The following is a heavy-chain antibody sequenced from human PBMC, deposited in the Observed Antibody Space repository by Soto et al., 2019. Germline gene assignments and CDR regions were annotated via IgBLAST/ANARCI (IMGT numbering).Heavy chain of an antibody. CDR3: ARVDSSSSRWWFAP. D-gene: IGHD6-6*01. CDR1: GGSISSGDYY. V-gene: IGHV4-30-4*01. Sequence: SETLSLTCTVSGGSISSGDYYWSWIRQPPGKGLEWIGYIYYSGSTYYNPSLKSRVTISVDTSKNQFSLKLSSVTAADTAVYYCARVDSSSSRWWFAPWGQGTLVTVSS. J-gene: IGHJ5*02. CDR2: IYYSGST.